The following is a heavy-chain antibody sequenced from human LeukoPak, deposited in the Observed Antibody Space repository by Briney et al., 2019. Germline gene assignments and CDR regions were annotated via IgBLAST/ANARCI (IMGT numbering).Heavy chain of an antibody. CDR2: IYYSGST. V-gene: IGHV4-59*12. CDR1: GGSISSYY. CDR3: ARRILSLRTYYYDSSGYYSSPFDY. D-gene: IGHD3-22*01. Sequence: PSETLSLTCTVSGGSISSYYWSWIRQPPGKGLEWIGYIYYSGSTNYNPSLKSRVTISVDTSKNQFSLKLSSVTAADTAVYYCARRILSLRTYYYDSSGYYSSPFDYWGQGTLVTVSS. J-gene: IGHJ4*02.